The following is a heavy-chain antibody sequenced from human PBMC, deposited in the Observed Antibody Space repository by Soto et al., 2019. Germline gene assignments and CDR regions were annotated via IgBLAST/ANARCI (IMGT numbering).Heavy chain of an antibody. J-gene: IGHJ6*02. CDR2: ISYDGSNK. V-gene: IGHV3-30*03. Sequence: QVQLVESGGGVVQPGRSLRLSCAASGFTFSSYGMHWVRQAPGKGLEWVAVISYDGSNKYYADSVKGRFTISSDNSKNTLYLQMNSLRAEDTAVYYCAANGVIQQGDYGMDVWGQGTTVTVSS. D-gene: IGHD2-8*01. CDR3: AANGVIQQGDYGMDV. CDR1: GFTFSSYG.